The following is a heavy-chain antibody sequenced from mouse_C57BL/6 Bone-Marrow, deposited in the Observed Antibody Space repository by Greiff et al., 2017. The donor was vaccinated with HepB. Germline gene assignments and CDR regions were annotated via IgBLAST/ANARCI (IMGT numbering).Heavy chain of an antibody. D-gene: IGHD1-1*01. V-gene: IGHV1-15*01. Sequence: QVQLQQSGAELVRPGASVTLSCKASGYTFTDYEMHWVKQTPVHGLEWIGAIDPETGGTAYNQKFKGKAILTADKSSSTAYMELRSLTSEDSAVYYCTRPLLYYYGSTWFAYWGQGTLVTVSA. J-gene: IGHJ3*01. CDR3: TRPLLYYYGSTWFAY. CDR1: GYTFTDYE. CDR2: IDPETGGT.